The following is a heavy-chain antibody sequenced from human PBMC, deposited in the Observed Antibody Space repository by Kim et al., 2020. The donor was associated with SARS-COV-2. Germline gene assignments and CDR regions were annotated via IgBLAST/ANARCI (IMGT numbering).Heavy chain of an antibody. V-gene: IGHV3-21*01. CDR3: ASKPAPGYSSGWYEWYFDL. CDR2: ISSSSSYI. J-gene: IGHJ2*01. Sequence: GGSLRLSCAASGFTFSSYSMNWVRQAPGKGLEWVSSISSSSSYIYYADSVKGRFTISRDNAKNSLYLQMNSLRAEDTAVYYCASKPAPGYSSGWYEWYFDLWGRGTLVTVSS. CDR1: GFTFSSYS. D-gene: IGHD6-19*01.